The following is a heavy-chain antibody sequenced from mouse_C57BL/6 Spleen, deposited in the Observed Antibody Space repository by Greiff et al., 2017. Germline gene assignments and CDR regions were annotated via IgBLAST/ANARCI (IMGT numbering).Heavy chain of an antibody. CDR1: GYTFTSYG. CDR2: IYPRSGNT. D-gene: IGHD4-1*01. J-gene: IGHJ2*01. CDR3: AGSDWDVDYFDY. V-gene: IGHV1-81*01. Sequence: QVQLQQSGAELARPGASVKLSCKASGYTFTSYGISWVKQRPGQGLEWIGEIYPRSGNTYYNEKFKGKATLTADKSSSTAYMELRSLTSEDSAVCFCAGSDWDVDYFDYWGQGTTLTVSS.